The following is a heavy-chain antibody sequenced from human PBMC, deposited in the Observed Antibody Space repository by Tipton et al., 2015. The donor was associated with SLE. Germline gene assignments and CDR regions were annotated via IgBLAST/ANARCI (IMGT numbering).Heavy chain of an antibody. CDR3: ARATIEYSGSSPVDS. D-gene: IGHD6-6*01. CDR1: GVSITTGGFY. Sequence: GLVKPSQTLSLTCSVSGVSITTGGFYWDWIRQHPGKGLEWVGYIYYDGSAFYNPSLKGRVSISLDTSKNQFSLKLTSVTAADTALYYCARATIEYSGSSPVDSWGQGTLVTVSS. J-gene: IGHJ4*02. CDR2: IYYDGSA. V-gene: IGHV4-31*03.